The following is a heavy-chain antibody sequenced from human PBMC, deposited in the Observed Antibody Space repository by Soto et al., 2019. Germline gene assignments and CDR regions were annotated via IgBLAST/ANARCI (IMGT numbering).Heavy chain of an antibody. CDR2: ISYDGSNK. D-gene: IGHD2-21*01. Sequence: PGGSLRLSCAASGFTFSSYGMHWVRQAPGKGLEWVAVISYDGSNKYYADSVKGRFTISRDNSKNTLYLQMNSLRAEDTAVYYCAKVFLWYGGLGHYFDYWGQGPMVTVSS. CDR1: GFTFSSYG. CDR3: AKVFLWYGGLGHYFDY. V-gene: IGHV3-30*18. J-gene: IGHJ4*02.